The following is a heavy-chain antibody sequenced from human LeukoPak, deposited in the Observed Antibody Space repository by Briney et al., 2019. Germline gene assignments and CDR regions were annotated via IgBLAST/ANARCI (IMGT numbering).Heavy chain of an antibody. CDR3: ARDSSDIRSLIAH. J-gene: IGHJ1*01. Sequence: PGGSLRLSCAASGFTVSSNYMSWVRQAPGKGLEWVSVIYSGGSTYYADSVKGRFTISRDNSKNTLYLQMNSLRVEDTAVYYCARDSSDIRSLIAHWGQGTLVTVSS. CDR1: GFTVSSNY. D-gene: IGHD2-15*01. V-gene: IGHV3-53*01. CDR2: IYSGGST.